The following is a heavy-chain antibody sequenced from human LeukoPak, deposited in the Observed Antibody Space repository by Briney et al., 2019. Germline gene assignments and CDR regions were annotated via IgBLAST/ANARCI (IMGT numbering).Heavy chain of an antibody. J-gene: IGHJ3*02. CDR3: ARGGGGSYPRGAFDI. CDR2: IHHSGST. Sequence: PSETLSLTCTVSGYSISSGYYWGWIRQPPGKGLEWIGTIHHSGSTYYNPSLKSRVTISVDTSKNQFSLKLSSVTAADTAVYYCARGGGGSYPRGAFDIWGQGTMVTVSS. D-gene: IGHD1-26*01. CDR1: GYSISSGYY. V-gene: IGHV4-38-2*02.